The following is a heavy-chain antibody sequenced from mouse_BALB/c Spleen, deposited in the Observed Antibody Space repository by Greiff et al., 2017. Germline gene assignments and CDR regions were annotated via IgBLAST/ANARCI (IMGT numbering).Heavy chain of an antibody. CDR3: ARYGNYLDY. V-gene: IGHV1-82*01. CDR1: GYAFSSSW. Sequence: VQLQQSGPELVKPGASVKISCKASGYAFSSSWMNWVKQRPGQGLEWIGRIYPGDGDTNYNGKFKGKATLTADKSSSTAYMQLSSLTSVDSAVYFCARYGNYLDYWGQGTTLTVSS. D-gene: IGHD2-1*01. CDR2: IYPGDGDT. J-gene: IGHJ2*01.